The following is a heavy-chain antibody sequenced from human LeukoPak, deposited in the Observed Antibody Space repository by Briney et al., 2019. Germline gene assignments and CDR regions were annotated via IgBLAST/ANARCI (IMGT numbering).Heavy chain of an antibody. Sequence: PGGSLRLSCAACGFTFSRNAMSWVRQAPGKGLEWVSGFSGSGDTTYYADSVKGRFTISRDNSKNTLYLQMNSLRAEDTAVYYCAKGGVVVLPAASYFFDYWGQGTLVTVSS. J-gene: IGHJ4*02. CDR3: AKGGVVVLPAASYFFDY. V-gene: IGHV3-23*01. D-gene: IGHD2-2*01. CDR2: FSGSGDTT. CDR1: GFTFSRNA.